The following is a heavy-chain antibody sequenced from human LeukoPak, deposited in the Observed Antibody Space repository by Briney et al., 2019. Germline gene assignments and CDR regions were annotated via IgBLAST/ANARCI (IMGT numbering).Heavy chain of an antibody. J-gene: IGHJ4*02. Sequence: GGSLRLSCAASGFTFSSYSINWVRQAPGKGLEWVAFIRYDGSNKYYADSVKGRFTISRDNSKNTLYLQMNSLRAEDTAVYYCAKDHDYGDYFDYWGQGTLVTVSS. V-gene: IGHV3-30*02. CDR2: IRYDGSNK. CDR3: AKDHDYGDYFDY. CDR1: GFTFSSYS. D-gene: IGHD4-17*01.